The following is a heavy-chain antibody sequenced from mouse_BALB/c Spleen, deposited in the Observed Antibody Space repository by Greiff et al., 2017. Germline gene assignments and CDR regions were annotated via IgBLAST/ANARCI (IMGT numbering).Heavy chain of an antibody. CDR2: IDPANGNT. Sequence: DVHLVESGAELVKPGASVKLSCTASGFNIKDTYMHWVKQRPEQGLEWIGRIDPANGNTKYDPKFQGKATITADTSSNTAYLQLSSLTSEDTAVYYCARPSSITTGGMDYWGQGTSVTVSS. V-gene: IGHV14-3*02. CDR3: ARPSSITTGGMDY. D-gene: IGHD1-2*01. CDR1: GFNIKDTY. J-gene: IGHJ4*01.